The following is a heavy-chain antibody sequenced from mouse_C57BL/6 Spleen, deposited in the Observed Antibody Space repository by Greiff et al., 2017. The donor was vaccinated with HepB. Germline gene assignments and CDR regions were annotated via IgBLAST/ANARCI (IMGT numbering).Heavy chain of an antibody. V-gene: IGHV1-80*01. CDR2: FYPGDGDT. J-gene: IGHJ3*01. D-gene: IGHD2-5*01. CDR3: ARSNYSIPFAY. Sequence: VQLQQSGAELVKPGASVKISCKASGYAFSSYWMNWVKKRPGKGLEWIGQFYPGDGDTNYNGKFKGTATLTADNSSSTAYMQLSSLTSEDSAVYFCARSNYSIPFAYWGQGTLVTVSA. CDR1: GYAFSSYW.